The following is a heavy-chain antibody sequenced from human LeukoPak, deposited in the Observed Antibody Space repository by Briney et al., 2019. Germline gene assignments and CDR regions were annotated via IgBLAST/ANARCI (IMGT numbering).Heavy chain of an antibody. V-gene: IGHV3-7*01. CDR2: IKQDGSEK. CDR1: GFTFSSYW. J-gene: IGHJ4*02. CDR3: AREGYCSSTSCYSDYLDY. D-gene: IGHD2-2*01. Sequence: GGSLRLSCAASGFTFSSYWMSWVRQAPGKGLEWVANIKQDGSEKYYVDSVKGRFTISRDNAKNSLYLQMNSLRAEDTAVYYCAREGYCSSTSCYSDYLDYWGQGTLVTVSS.